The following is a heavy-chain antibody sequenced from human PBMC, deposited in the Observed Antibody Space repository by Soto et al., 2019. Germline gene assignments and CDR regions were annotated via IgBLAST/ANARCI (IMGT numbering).Heavy chain of an antibody. J-gene: IGHJ3*02. D-gene: IGHD1-1*01. CDR3: AGDLNKRPNKTGAFDI. CDR2: IIPILGIA. V-gene: IGHV1-69*08. Sequence: QVQLVQSGAEVKKPGSSVKVSCKASGGTFSSYTISWVRQAPGQGLEWMGRIIPILGIANYAQKFQGRGTITAGKSTSTAYVELSSLRSEDTAVYYCAGDLNKRPNKTGAFDIWGQGTMVTVSS. CDR1: GGTFSSYT.